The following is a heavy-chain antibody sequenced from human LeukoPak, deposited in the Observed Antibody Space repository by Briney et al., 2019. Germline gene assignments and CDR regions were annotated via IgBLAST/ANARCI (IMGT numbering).Heavy chain of an antibody. J-gene: IGHJ3*02. CDR1: GFTFSDYY. D-gene: IGHD5-18*01. CDR3: ARYGYSYAITGDAFDI. V-gene: IGHV3-11*01. Sequence: GGSLRLSCAASGFTFSDYYMSWIRQAPGKGREWVSYISSSGSTIYYADSVKGRFTISRDNAKNSLYLQMNSLRAEDTAVYYCARYGYSYAITGDAFDIWGQGTMVTVSS. CDR2: ISSSGSTI.